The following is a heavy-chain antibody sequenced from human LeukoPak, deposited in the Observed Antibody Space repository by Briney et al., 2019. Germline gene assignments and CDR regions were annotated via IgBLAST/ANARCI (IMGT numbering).Heavy chain of an antibody. V-gene: IGHV3-21*01. J-gene: IGHJ6*03. D-gene: IGHD3-10*02. Sequence: GGSLRLSCAASGFTFSSYSMNWVRQAPGKGLEWVSSISSSSSYIYYADSVKGRFTISIDNAKNSLYLQMNSLRAEDTAVYYCAREGVRVSILLPDYMDVWGKGTTVTVSS. CDR3: AREGVRVSILLPDYMDV. CDR2: ISSSSSYI. CDR1: GFTFSSYS.